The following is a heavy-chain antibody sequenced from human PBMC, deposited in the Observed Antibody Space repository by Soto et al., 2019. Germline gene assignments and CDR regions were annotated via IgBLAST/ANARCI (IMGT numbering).Heavy chain of an antibody. V-gene: IGHV3-30*03. CDR3: ARDGDYSSQWISGMDV. D-gene: IGHD6-13*01. CDR2: ISYDGSNK. Sequence: GGSLRLSCAASGFTFSSYGMHWVRQAPGKWLEWVAVISYDGSNKYYADSVKGRFTISRDNSKNTLYLQMNSLRAEDTAVYYSARDGDYSSQWISGMDVWGKGXTVTVYS. J-gene: IGHJ6*04. CDR1: GFTFSSYG.